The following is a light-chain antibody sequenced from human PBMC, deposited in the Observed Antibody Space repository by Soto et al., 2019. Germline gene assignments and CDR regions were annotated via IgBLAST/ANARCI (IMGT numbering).Light chain of an antibody. CDR1: QSVPKNY. V-gene: IGKV3-20*01. CDR2: DVS. J-gene: IGKJ1*01. Sequence: EIVLTQSPGTLSLSPVERATLSCRASQSVPKNYLAWYQQDPGQPPRLLVYDVSLRATGIPDRFSGGGSGTDFTLTISRLEPEDFAVYYCHQYANYPQTFGQGTKIEIK. CDR3: HQYANYPQT.